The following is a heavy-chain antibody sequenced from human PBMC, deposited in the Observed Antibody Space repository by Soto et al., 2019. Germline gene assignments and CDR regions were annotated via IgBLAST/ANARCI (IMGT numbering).Heavy chain of an antibody. CDR3: ASDHRPNHSSGWFLPWYYYGMDV. D-gene: IGHD6-19*01. CDR2: IYTSGST. V-gene: IGHV4-4*07. J-gene: IGHJ6*02. CDR1: GGSISSYY. Sequence: SETLSLTCTVSGGSISSYYWSWIRQPAGKGLEWIGRIYTSGSTNYNPSLKSRVTMSVDTSKNQFSLKLSSVTAADTAVYYCASDHRPNHSSGWFLPWYYYGMDVWGQGTTVTVSS.